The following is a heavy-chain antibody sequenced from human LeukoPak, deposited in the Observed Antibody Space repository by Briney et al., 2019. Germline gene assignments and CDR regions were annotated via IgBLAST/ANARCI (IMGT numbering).Heavy chain of an antibody. CDR2: ISYDGSNK. J-gene: IGHJ4*02. V-gene: IGHV3-30*04. CDR3: AKVGDNWDFDY. CDR1: GFTFSSYA. Sequence: GRSLTLSCAASGFTFSSYAMHWVRQAPGKGLEWVALISYDGSNKYYADSVRGRFTTSRDNSKNTLYLQMNSLRTEDTAVYYCAKVGDNWDFDYWGQGTLVTVSS. D-gene: IGHD1-1*01.